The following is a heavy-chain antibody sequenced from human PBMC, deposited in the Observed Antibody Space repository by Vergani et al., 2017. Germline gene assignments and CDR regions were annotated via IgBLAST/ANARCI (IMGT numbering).Heavy chain of an antibody. CDR1: GGSISSYY. CDR3: AEGDSSEDPRYYYYYMDV. Sequence: QVQLQESGPGLVQPSETLSLTCTVSGGSISSYYWSWIRQPPGKGLEWIGYIYYSGSTNYNPSLKSRVTISVDTSKNQFSLKLSSVTAADTAVYYCAEGDSSEDPRYYYYYMDVWGKGTTVTVSS. J-gene: IGHJ6*03. V-gene: IGHV4-59*01. CDR2: IYYSGST. D-gene: IGHD6-25*01.